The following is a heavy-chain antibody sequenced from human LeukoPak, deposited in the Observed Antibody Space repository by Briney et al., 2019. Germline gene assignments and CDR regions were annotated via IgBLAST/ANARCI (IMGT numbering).Heavy chain of an antibody. Sequence: PGGSLRPSCAASGFTFSIYNMNWVRQAPGKGLEWVSSISSSGNIHYADSVKGRFTISRDNAKNSLYLQMNSLRAEDTAVYYCARILITGTTFGYWGQGTLVTVSS. CDR3: ARILITGTTFGY. J-gene: IGHJ4*02. V-gene: IGHV3-21*01. CDR1: GFTFSIYN. CDR2: ISSSGNI. D-gene: IGHD1-7*01.